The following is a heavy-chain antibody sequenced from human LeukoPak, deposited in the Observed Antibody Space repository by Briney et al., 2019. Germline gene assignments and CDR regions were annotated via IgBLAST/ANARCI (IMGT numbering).Heavy chain of an antibody. J-gene: IGHJ4*02. CDR3: ARETDSTLFDY. V-gene: IGHV3-7*01. D-gene: IGHD2-2*01. Sequence: PGGSLRLSCEASGFTFTKFWMSWVRQAPGKGLEWVANIQEDGKKENYVDSVRGRFTISRDNAKNSIYLQMNSLRVEDTAVYYCARETDSTLFDYWGQGTLVTVSS. CDR2: IQEDGKKE. CDR1: GFTFTKFW.